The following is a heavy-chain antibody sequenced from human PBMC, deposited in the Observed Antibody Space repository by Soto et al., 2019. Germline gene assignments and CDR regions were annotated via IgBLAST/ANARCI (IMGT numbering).Heavy chain of an antibody. CDR2: IWYDGSNK. D-gene: IGHD1-1*01. Sequence: GGSLRLSCSASGVTFSSYGMHWVRQAPGKGLEWVEVIWYDGSNKYYADSVKGRFTISRDNSKNTLYLQMNSLRAEDTAVYYCARDGIAWYYGMDVWGQGTTVTVSS. CDR3: ARDGIAWYYGMDV. J-gene: IGHJ6*02. V-gene: IGHV3-33*01. CDR1: GVTFSSYG.